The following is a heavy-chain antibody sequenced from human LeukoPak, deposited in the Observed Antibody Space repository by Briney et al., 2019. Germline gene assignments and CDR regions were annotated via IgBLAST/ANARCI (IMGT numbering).Heavy chain of an antibody. J-gene: IGHJ4*02. Sequence: SETLSLTCTVSGGSISSYYWSWIRQPPGKGLEWIGYIYYSGSTNYNPSLKSRVTISVDTSKNQFSLKLSSVTAADTAVYYCASHSGGYAYWGQGTLVTVSS. V-gene: IGHV4-59*12. D-gene: IGHD5-12*01. CDR3: ASHSGGYAY. CDR2: IYYSGST. CDR1: GGSISSYY.